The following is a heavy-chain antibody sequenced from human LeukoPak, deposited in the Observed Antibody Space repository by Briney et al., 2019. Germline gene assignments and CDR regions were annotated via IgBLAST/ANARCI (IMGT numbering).Heavy chain of an antibody. V-gene: IGHV1-24*01. CDR3: ATAGEWELLRDPYAFDY. D-gene: IGHD1-26*01. CDR1: GGSFSAYS. Sequence: ASVKVSCKTSGGSFSAYSISWVRQAPGQGLEWMGGFDPEDGETIYAQKFQGRVTMTEDTSTDTAYMELSSLRSEDTAVYYCATAGEWELLRDPYAFDYWGQGTLVTVSS. CDR2: FDPEDGET. J-gene: IGHJ4*02.